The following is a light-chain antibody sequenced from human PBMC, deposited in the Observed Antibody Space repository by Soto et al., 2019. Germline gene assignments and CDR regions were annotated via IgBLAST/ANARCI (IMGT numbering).Light chain of an antibody. V-gene: IGLV2-14*01. CDR3: SSFRSGTTL. Sequence: QSALTQPASVSGSPGQSITISCTGTSSDIGGYNFVSWYHQHPGKAPKPMIYEVSNRPSGVSDRFSGSKSGNTASLSIPGLQAEDEADYYCSSFRSGTTLFGTGTKVTVL. CDR2: EVS. CDR1: SSDIGGYNF. J-gene: IGLJ1*01.